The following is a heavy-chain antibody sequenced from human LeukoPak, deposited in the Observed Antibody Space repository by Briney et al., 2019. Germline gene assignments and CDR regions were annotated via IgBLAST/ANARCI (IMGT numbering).Heavy chain of an antibody. Sequence: SETLSLTCAVYGGSFSGYYWSWIRQPPGKGLEWIGNIYYTGSAYYNPSLKSRVTMSLDTSKKKFYLKVTSVTAADTAMYYCARGRVIRGVCWFDPWGQGNLVTVSS. J-gene: IGHJ5*02. CDR3: ARGRVIRGVCWFDP. CDR1: GGSFSGYY. D-gene: IGHD3-10*01. V-gene: IGHV4-34*10. CDR2: IYYTGSA.